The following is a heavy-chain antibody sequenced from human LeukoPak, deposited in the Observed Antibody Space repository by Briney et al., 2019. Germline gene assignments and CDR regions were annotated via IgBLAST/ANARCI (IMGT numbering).Heavy chain of an antibody. Sequence: PSQTLSLTCAVSGGSISSGGYSWSWIRQPPGKGLEWIGYIYHSGSTYYNPSLKSRVTISVDTSKNQFSLKLSSVTAADTAVYYCARGQWRNAYGSGVWFDPWGQGTLVTVSS. V-gene: IGHV4-30-2*01. CDR3: ARGQWRNAYGSGVWFDP. CDR2: IYHSGST. J-gene: IGHJ5*02. CDR1: GGSISSGGYS. D-gene: IGHD6-19*01.